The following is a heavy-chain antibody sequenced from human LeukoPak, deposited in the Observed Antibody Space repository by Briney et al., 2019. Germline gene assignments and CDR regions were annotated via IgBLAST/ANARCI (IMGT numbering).Heavy chain of an antibody. Sequence: GGSLRLSCEASGFTFSSFHMSWVRQAPGKGLEWVSAISGSGDTTYYADSVKGRFTVSRDNSKNTLYVQMDSLRAEDTAVYYCAKRGYTYGGHFDYWGQGALVTVSS. CDR3: AKRGYTYGGHFDY. V-gene: IGHV3-23*01. CDR1: GFTFSSFH. CDR2: ISGSGDTT. J-gene: IGHJ4*02. D-gene: IGHD5-18*01.